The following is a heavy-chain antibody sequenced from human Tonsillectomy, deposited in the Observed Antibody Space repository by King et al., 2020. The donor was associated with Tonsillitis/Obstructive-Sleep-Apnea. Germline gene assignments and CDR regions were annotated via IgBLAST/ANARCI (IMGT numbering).Heavy chain of an antibody. CDR3: ARGAPPNWFDP. Sequence: VQLVESGGGLVQPGGSLRLSCVASGFTVSSNYMSWVRQAPGKGLEWVSVIYSDGSTYYADSVKGRFTISRDISKNTMYLQMNSLRAEDTAVYYCARGAPPNWFDPWGQGTLVTVSS. CDR2: IYSDGST. J-gene: IGHJ5*02. V-gene: IGHV3-66*01. CDR1: GFTVSSNY.